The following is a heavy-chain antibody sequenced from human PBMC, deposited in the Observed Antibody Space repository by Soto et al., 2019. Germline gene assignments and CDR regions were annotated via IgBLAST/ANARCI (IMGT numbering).Heavy chain of an antibody. V-gene: IGHV1-69*02. CDR2: IIPLIDVT. D-gene: IGHD4-17*01. CDR3: ARNLDYDGNFDY. Sequence: QVQLVQSGAEVKKPGSSVKVSCQTSGGTFSDYTISWVRQAPGHGLEWMGRIIPLIDVTKYAQTFQGRVTITADKSTYIVYMELSGPTSDDTAVYYCARNLDYDGNFDYWGQGTLVTVSS. CDR1: GGTFSDYT. J-gene: IGHJ4*02.